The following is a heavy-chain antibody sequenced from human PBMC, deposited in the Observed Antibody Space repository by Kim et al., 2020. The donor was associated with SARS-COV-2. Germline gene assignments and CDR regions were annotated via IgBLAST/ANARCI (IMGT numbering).Heavy chain of an antibody. D-gene: IGHD6-6*01. CDR2: ISYDGSNK. V-gene: IGHV3-30*18. J-gene: IGHJ4*02. Sequence: GGSLRLSCAASGFTFSSYGMHWVRQAPGKGLEWVGVISYDGSNKYYADSVKGRFTISRDNSKNTLYLQMNSLRAEDTAVYYCAKGPSIAADYWGQGTLVTVSS. CDR3: AKGPSIAADY. CDR1: GFTFSSYG.